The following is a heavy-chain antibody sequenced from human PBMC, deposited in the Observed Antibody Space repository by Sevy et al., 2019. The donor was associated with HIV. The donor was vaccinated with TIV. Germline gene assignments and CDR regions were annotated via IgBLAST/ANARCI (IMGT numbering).Heavy chain of an antibody. V-gene: IGHV4-4*08. CDR3: AREAVVIGTAATPVLDF. Sequence: SETLSLTCSVSDDSINSYYWSWIRQPPGKGLEWIGYIYNNIGSTSYNPSLTSRVTISVDTSKNHFSLKLTSLTAADTAIYYCAREAVVIGTAATPVLDFWGLGSLVTVSS. J-gene: IGHJ4*02. D-gene: IGHD2-2*01. CDR2: IYNNIGST. CDR1: DDSINSYY.